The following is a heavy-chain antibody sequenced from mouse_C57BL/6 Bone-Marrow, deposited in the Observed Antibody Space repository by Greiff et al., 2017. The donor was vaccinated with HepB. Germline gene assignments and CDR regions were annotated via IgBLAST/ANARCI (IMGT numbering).Heavy chain of an antibody. CDR1: GYTFTSHW. CDR3: ARCDSSGSDSYYYAMDY. CDR2: IFPGSGST. J-gene: IGHJ4*01. Sequence: QVQLKESGPELVRPGASVKISCKAPGYTFTSHWMQWVRQRPGQGLEWIGEIFPGSGSTYYNEKFKGKATLTVDTSSSTAYMQLSSLTSEDSAVYFCARCDSSGSDSYYYAMDYWGQGTSVTVSS. V-gene: IGHV1-56*01. D-gene: IGHD3-2*02.